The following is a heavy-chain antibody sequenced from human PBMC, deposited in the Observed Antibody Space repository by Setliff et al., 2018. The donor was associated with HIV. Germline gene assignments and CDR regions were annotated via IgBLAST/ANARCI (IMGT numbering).Heavy chain of an antibody. D-gene: IGHD3-22*01. CDR1: GGSFSSDY. J-gene: IGHJ6*02. CDR3: ARSRTSSGYYGVTGYGMDV. V-gene: IGHV4-59*01. CDR2: IYYSGST. Sequence: SETLSLTCAVYGGSFSSDYWGWIRQPPGKGLEWIGYIYYSGSTNYNPSLKSRVTISVATSKNQFSLKLNSVTTADTAVYYCARSRTSSGYYGVTGYGMDVWGQGTTVTVSS.